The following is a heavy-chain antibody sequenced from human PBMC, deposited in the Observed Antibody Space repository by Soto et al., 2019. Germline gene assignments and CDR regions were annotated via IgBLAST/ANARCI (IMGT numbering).Heavy chain of an antibody. CDR1: GYTFTTFG. CDR3: ARSPRVIVAAKGTLDY. CDR2: ISTSTGNT. J-gene: IGHJ4*02. D-gene: IGHD5-12*01. Sequence: QVQLVQSGGEVKKPGASVKVSCKASGYTFTTFGITWVRQAPGPGLEWMGWISTSTGNTNYAQKLQDRVTLTTDTSTRTAYLQLRSLTSDDTAVYYCARSPRVIVAAKGTLDYWGQGTLVTVSS. V-gene: IGHV1-18*04.